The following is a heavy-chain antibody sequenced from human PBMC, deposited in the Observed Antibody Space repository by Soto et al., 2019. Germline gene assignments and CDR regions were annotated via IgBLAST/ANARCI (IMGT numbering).Heavy chain of an antibody. CDR1: GFTFDDYA. J-gene: IGHJ4*02. V-gene: IGHV3-9*01. D-gene: IGHD3-22*01. CDR3: AKDSDSSGYYLNFFDY. CDR2: ISWNSGSI. Sequence: ESGGGLVQPGRSLRLSCAASGFTFDDYAMHWVRQAPGKGLEWVSGISWNSGSIGYADSVKGRFTISRDNAKNSLYLQMNSLRAEDTALYYCAKDSDSSGYYLNFFDYWGQGTLVTVSS.